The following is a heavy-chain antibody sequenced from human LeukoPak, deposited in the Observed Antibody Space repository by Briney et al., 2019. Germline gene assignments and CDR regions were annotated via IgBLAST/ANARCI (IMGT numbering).Heavy chain of an antibody. J-gene: IGHJ6*03. D-gene: IGHD3-10*01. CDR3: ARGPNGSGSYYRYYYYYYMDV. Sequence: ASVKVSCKASGGTFISYAISWVRQATGQGLEWMGWMNPNSGNTGYAQKFQGRVTMTRNTSISTAYMELSSLRSEDTAVYYCARGPNGSGSYYRYYYYYYMDVWGKGTTVTISS. CDR2: MNPNSGNT. V-gene: IGHV1-8*02. CDR1: GGTFISYA.